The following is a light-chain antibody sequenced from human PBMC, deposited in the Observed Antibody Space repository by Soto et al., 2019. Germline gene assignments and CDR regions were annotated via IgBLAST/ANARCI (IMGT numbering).Light chain of an antibody. CDR1: QSVDNY. Sequence: EIVLTQSPATLSLSPGERVTLSCRASQSVDNYLAWYQLKPGQAPRLLIYDASNRATDIPARFSGSGSGTDFTLTISSLEPKDFAVYYCQQRSNWPYTFGQGTKLEIK. V-gene: IGKV3-11*01. CDR3: QQRSNWPYT. CDR2: DAS. J-gene: IGKJ2*01.